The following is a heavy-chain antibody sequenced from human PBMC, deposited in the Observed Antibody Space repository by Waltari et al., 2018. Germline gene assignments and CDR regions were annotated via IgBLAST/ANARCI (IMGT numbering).Heavy chain of an antibody. J-gene: IGHJ5*02. CDR1: GYTFTGYY. Sequence: QVQLVQSGAEVKKPGASVKVSCKASGYTFTGYYLHWVRQAPGQGLEWMGWINPNSGGTNDAQKLQGRVTMTRDTSISTAYMELSRLRSDDTAVYYCARGDSTVTTDWFDPWGQGTLVTVSS. CDR2: INPNSGGT. D-gene: IGHD4-17*01. CDR3: ARGDSTVTTDWFDP. V-gene: IGHV1-2*02.